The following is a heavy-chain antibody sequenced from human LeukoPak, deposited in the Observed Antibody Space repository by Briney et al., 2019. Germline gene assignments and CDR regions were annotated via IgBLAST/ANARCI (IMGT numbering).Heavy chain of an antibody. CDR3: TITRRGEWLGQADV. Sequence: SGTLSLTCAASGGSISSGHWCSWVRQSSGKGLEWIGEISDTGSTNYSPSLKGRVTIALDKSKNQFSLELSSVSAADTAVYYCTITRRGEWLGQADVWGQGTAVIVSS. D-gene: IGHD6-19*01. CDR1: GGSISSGHW. CDR2: ISDTGST. J-gene: IGHJ6*02. V-gene: IGHV4-4*02.